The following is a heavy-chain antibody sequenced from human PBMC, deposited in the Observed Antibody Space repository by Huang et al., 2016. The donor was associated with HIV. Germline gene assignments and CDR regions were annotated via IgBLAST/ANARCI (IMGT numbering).Heavy chain of an antibody. V-gene: IGHV3-48*01. D-gene: IGHD3-22*01. J-gene: IGHJ4*02. CDR3: ARTEMEYYYGSSGYYPDY. CDR2: ISGTSSNI. Sequence: EVQLVESGGALVQPGGSLKLSCVVSGFDFSEYSMNWVRQAPGKGLEVVSDISGTSSNIYYADSVKGRFTISRDKAKNSVFLQMRSLRAEDTALYYCARTEMEYYYGSSGYYPDYWGQGTQVTVSS. CDR1: GFDFSEYS.